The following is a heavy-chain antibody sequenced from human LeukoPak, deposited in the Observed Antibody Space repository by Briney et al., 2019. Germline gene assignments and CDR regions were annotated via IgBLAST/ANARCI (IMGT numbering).Heavy chain of an antibody. Sequence: SGTLSLTCAVSGGSFSGYYWSWIRQPPGQGLEWIGEINHSGSTNYNPSLESRVTISVDTSKNQFSLTRISVTAAETTVYYCAGLFRWKAAAGPPPNWFDPWGQGTLVTVSS. CDR2: INHSGST. CDR3: AGLFRWKAAAGPPPNWFDP. D-gene: IGHD6-13*01. CDR1: GGSFSGYY. J-gene: IGHJ5*02. V-gene: IGHV4-34*01.